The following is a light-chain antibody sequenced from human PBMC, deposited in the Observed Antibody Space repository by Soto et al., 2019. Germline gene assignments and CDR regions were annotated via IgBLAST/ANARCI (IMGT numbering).Light chain of an antibody. Sequence: QSALTQPPSVSGTPGQRGTISCSGSRSNIGSNTVNWYQDLPGTAPTLLVYDNHHRPSGVPDRFSGSKSGTSASLAISGLQSEDEAEYYCAAWDDSLNAFYVFGTGTKVTVL. V-gene: IGLV1-44*01. CDR3: AAWDDSLNAFYV. J-gene: IGLJ1*01. CDR2: DNH. CDR1: RSNIGSNT.